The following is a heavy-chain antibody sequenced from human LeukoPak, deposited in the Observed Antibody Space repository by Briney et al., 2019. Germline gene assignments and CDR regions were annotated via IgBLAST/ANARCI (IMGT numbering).Heavy chain of an antibody. V-gene: IGHV3-48*01. CDR1: GFTFSSYS. J-gene: IGHJ4*02. CDR2: ISSSSSTI. CDR3: ARAATKKYSSSSGGY. Sequence: GSLRLSCAASGFTFSSYSMNWVRQAPGKGLEWVSYISSSSSTIYYADSVKGRFTISRDNAKNTLYLQMNSLRADDTAVYYCARAATKKYSSSSGGYWGQGTLVTVSS. D-gene: IGHD6-6*01.